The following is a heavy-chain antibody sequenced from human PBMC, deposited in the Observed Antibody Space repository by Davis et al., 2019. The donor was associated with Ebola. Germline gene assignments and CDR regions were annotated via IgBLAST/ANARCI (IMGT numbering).Heavy chain of an antibody. J-gene: IGHJ4*02. Sequence: WIRQPPGKALEWLAFIYWNDDKHYSPSLKSRLTITKDTSKNQVVLTMTNMDPVDTATYYCAHGSGWLFDYWGQGTLVTVSS. V-gene: IGHV2-5*01. CDR2: IYWNDDK. D-gene: IGHD3-10*01. CDR3: AHGSGWLFDY.